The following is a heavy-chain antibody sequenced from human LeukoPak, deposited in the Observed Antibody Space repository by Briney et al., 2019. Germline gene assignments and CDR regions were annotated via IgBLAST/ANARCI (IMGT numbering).Heavy chain of an antibody. CDR3: ARRVQMSSASATSNTWLDP. J-gene: IGHJ5*02. D-gene: IGHD3-10*01. CDR1: GDSISNYY. V-gene: IGHV4-59*01. CDR2: IHFSGGT. Sequence: SETLSLTCTVSGDSISNYYWNWIRQPPGKGLEWIGHIHFSGGTIYNPSLKSRVTISLDSAKNQFSLRLMSETAADTAVYYCARRVQMSSASATSNTWLDPWGQGTLVSVSP.